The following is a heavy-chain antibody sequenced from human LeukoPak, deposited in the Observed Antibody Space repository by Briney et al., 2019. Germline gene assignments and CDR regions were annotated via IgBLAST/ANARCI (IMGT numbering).Heavy chain of an antibody. CDR3: ARPTSRHIVVVTAKDDAFDI. CDR1: GGSFSTYY. V-gene: IGHV4-39*07. D-gene: IGHD2-21*02. Sequence: KPSETLSLTCTVSGGSFSTYYWGWIRQAPGKGLEWIGSIYYSGNTYYNSSLKSRVTISVDTSKNQFSLKLSSVTAADTAVYYCARPTSRHIVVVTAKDDAFDIWGQGTMVTVSS. J-gene: IGHJ3*02. CDR2: IYYSGNT.